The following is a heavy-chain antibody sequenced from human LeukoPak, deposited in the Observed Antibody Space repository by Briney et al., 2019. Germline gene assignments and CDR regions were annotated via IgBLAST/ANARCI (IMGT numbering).Heavy chain of an antibody. CDR3: ARDDQSVTMGRGQVDFSYYGLDV. J-gene: IGHJ6*02. CDR2: FSGAGDYT. D-gene: IGHD3-10*01. CDR1: GFTFSSYA. Sequence: GGSLRLSCAASGFTFSSYAMSWVRQAPGKGLEWVSSFSGAGDYTHSADSVKGRFTISRDNSKNTLYLQMNKLRTEDTAVYYCARDDQSVTMGRGQVDFSYYGLDVWGQGTTVTVSS. V-gene: IGHV3-23*01.